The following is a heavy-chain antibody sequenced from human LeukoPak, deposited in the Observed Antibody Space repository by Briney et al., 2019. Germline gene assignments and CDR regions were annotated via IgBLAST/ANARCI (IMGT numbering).Heavy chain of an antibody. CDR3: ARDHWYCSSTSCYSDY. V-gene: IGHV3-53*01. CDR1: GFTVSSNY. D-gene: IGHD2-2*01. J-gene: IGHJ4*02. Sequence: PGGSLRLSCAASGFTVSSNYMSWVRQAPGEGLEWVSFIYSGGSTYYADSVKGRFIISRDNSKNTLYLQMNSLRAEDTAVYYCARDHWYCSSTSCYSDYWGQGTLVTVSS. CDR2: IYSGGST.